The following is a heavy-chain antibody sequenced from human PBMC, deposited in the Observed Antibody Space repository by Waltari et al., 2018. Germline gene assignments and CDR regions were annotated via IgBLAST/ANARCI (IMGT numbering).Heavy chain of an antibody. D-gene: IGHD6-6*01. CDR2: FDPEDGET. CDR3: ATVPYSSSSWWFDP. J-gene: IGHJ5*02. CDR1: GYTLTELS. V-gene: IGHV1-24*01. Sequence: QVQLVQSGAEVKQPGASVTVSCKVSGYTLTELSMHWVRQPPGKGLEWMGGFDPEDGETIYAQKFQGRVTMTEDTSTDTAYMELSSLRSEDTAVYYCATVPYSSSSWWFDPWGQGTLVTVSS.